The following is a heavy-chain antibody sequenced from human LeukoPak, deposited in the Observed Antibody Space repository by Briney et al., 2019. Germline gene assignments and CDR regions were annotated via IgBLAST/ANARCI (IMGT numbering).Heavy chain of an antibody. J-gene: IGHJ4*02. CDR2: IHYSGAT. V-gene: IGHV4-59*08. D-gene: IGHD1-26*01. Sequence: SETLSLTCTVSGDSIRSSYWSWFRLPPGKGLEWIAFIHYSGATKSNPSLGSRVALSLDTSDNHLSLKVISVTAADTAVYYCARHLSAGTYPLGYWGQGIPVTVSS. CDR1: GDSIRSSY. CDR3: ARHLSAGTYPLGY.